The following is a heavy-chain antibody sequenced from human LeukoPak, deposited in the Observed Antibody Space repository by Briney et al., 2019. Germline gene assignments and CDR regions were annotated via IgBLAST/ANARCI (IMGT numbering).Heavy chain of an antibody. CDR3: AREKVVASIAVAGLFDY. CDR1: GYTFTSYY. Sequence: ASVKVSCKASGYTFTSYYMHWVRQAPGQGLEWMGIINPSGGSTSYAQKFQGRVTMTRDMSTSTVYMELSRLRSDDTAVYYCAREKVVASIAVAGLFDYWGQGTLVTVSS. V-gene: IGHV1-46*01. J-gene: IGHJ4*02. CDR2: INPSGGST. D-gene: IGHD6-19*01.